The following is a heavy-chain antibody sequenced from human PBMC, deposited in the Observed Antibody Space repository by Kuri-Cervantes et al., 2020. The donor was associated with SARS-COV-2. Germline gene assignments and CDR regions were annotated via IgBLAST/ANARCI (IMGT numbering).Heavy chain of an antibody. Sequence: GGSLRLSCAASGFTFSSYSMNWVRQAPGKGLEWVSSISSSSSYIYYADSVKGRFTISRDNAKNSLYLQMNSLRAEDTAVYYCARGGLGGQLVDGMDVWVQGTTVTVSS. CDR2: ISSSSSYI. V-gene: IGHV3-21*01. J-gene: IGHJ6*02. D-gene: IGHD6-6*01. CDR1: GFTFSSYS. CDR3: ARGGLGGQLVDGMDV.